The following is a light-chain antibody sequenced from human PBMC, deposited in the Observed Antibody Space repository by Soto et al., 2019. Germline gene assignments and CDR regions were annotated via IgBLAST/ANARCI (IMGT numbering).Light chain of an antibody. CDR3: SSYTSTNTVI. CDR1: SSDFGGHNF. V-gene: IGLV2-14*03. J-gene: IGLJ2*01. Sequence: QSALTQPASVSGSPGQSGSISCTASSSDFGGHNFVSWYQHHPGKAPNLLIYDVSNRPSGVSNRFSGSKSGSTASLIISGLQAEDEADYYCSSYTSTNTVIFGGGTKLTVL. CDR2: DVS.